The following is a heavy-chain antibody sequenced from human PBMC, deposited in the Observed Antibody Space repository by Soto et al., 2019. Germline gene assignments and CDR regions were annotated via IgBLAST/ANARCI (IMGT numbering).Heavy chain of an antibody. CDR2: INSDGSST. CDR1: GFTFSSYW. J-gene: IGHJ6*01. Sequence: EVQLVESGGGLVQPGGSLRLSCAASGFTFSSYWMHWVRQAPGKGLVWVSSINSDGSSTCYADSVKGRFTISRDNSKNPRDLQRNSLRGEDTAVYYCARDSGQWLQDGMDLWGQGTTVTFSS. CDR3: ARDSGQWLQDGMDL. V-gene: IGHV3-74*01. D-gene: IGHD3-22*01.